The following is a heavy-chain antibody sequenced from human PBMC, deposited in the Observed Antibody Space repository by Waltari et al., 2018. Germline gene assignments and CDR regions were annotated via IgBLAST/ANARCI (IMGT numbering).Heavy chain of an antibody. J-gene: IGHJ3*02. Sequence: EVQLVESGGALVKPGESLRLSCAASGFTFSSYSMNWVRQAPGKGLEWVSSISGSSTYISYADSLKGRFTISRDNAKNSLYLQMNSLRAEDTAVYYCARILRPNGLTGAFDIWDQGTMVSVSS. CDR3: ARILRPNGLTGAFDI. CDR1: GFTFSSYS. V-gene: IGHV3-21*01. CDR2: ISGSSTYI. D-gene: IGHD3-9*01.